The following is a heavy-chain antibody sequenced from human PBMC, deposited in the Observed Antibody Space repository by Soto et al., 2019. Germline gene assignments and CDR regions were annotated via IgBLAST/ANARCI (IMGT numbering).Heavy chain of an antibody. CDR3: ARQSKLYSSSRYYYYYMDV. CDR2: INHSGST. D-gene: IGHD6-6*01. Sequence: QVQLQQWGAGLLKPSETLSLTCAVYGGSFSGYYWSWIRQPPGKGLEWIGEINHSGSTNYNPSLKSRVTISVDTSKNQFSLKLSSVTAADTAVYYCARQSKLYSSSRYYYYYMDVWGKGTTVTVSS. V-gene: IGHV4-34*01. J-gene: IGHJ6*03. CDR1: GGSFSGYY.